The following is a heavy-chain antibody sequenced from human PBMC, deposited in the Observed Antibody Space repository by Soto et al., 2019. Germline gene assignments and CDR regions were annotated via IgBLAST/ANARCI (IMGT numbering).Heavy chain of an antibody. Sequence: QVQLVQSGAEVKKPGASVKLSSRASGYTFTSNYMHWVRQAPGQGIEWMGRIQPSSGFTRVAQKLQGRFSMTRDTSTSTVYMELRSLTSHDTAVYFCARDYGDYVFDYWGQGTLVTVSS. D-gene: IGHD4-17*01. CDR3: ARDYGDYVFDY. CDR2: IQPSSGFT. CDR1: GYTFTSNY. J-gene: IGHJ4*02. V-gene: IGHV1-46*01.